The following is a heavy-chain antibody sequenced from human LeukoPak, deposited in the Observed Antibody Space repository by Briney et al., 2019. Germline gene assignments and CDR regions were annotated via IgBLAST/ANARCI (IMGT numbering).Heavy chain of an antibody. J-gene: IGHJ4*02. CDR2: ISYSGST. Sequence: SETLSLTCTVSGDSISSFYWSWIRQPPGKGLEWIGYISYSGSTNYNPSLKSRVTISVGTSKNQFSLKLTSVTAADTAVYYRARGVVAAPQTFDYWGQGTLVTVSS. D-gene: IGHD2-15*01. V-gene: IGHV4-59*01. CDR1: GDSISSFY. CDR3: ARGVVAAPQTFDY.